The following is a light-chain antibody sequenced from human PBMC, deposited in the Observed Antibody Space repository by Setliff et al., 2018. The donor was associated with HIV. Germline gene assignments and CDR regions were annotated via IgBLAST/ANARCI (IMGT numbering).Light chain of an antibody. CDR1: IIGSKS. J-gene: IGLJ1*01. V-gene: IGLV3-21*03. Sequence: SYELTQPPSESVAPGKTARITCVGNIIGSKSVHWYQQKPGQAPVMVVYDASDRPSGIPERFSGYKSANTATLTISRVEAGDEADYYCQVWDSSSDHYVFGTGTKVTVL. CDR2: DAS. CDR3: QVWDSSSDHYV.